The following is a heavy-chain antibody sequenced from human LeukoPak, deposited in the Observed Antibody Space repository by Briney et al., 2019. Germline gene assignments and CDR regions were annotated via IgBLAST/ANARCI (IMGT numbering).Heavy chain of an antibody. CDR2: IYYSGST. CDR1: GCSISSGGYY. CDR3: ARVEFPKAARHVLPYYFDY. D-gene: IGHD6-6*01. Sequence: SETLSLTCTVSGCSISSGGYYWSWIRQHPGKGLDWIGYIYYSGSTYYNPSLKSRVTISVDSSKTQFSPKLSSVTAADTAVYYCARVEFPKAARHVLPYYFDYWGQGTLVTVSS. V-gene: IGHV4-31*03. J-gene: IGHJ4*02.